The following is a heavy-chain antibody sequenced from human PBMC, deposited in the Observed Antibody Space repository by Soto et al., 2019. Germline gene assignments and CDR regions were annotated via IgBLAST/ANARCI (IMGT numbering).Heavy chain of an antibody. CDR2: FDPEDGET. Sequence: ASVKVSCKVSGYTLTELSMHWVRQAPGKGLEWMGGFDPEDGETIYAQKFQGRVTMTEDTSTDTAYMELSSLRSEDTAVYYCATIPPNHIAVAGAQFDYWGQGTLVTVSS. CDR1: GYTLTELS. J-gene: IGHJ4*02. V-gene: IGHV1-24*01. D-gene: IGHD6-19*01. CDR3: ATIPPNHIAVAGAQFDY.